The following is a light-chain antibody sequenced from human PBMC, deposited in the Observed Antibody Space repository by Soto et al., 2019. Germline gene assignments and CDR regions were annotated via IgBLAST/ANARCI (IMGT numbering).Light chain of an antibody. J-gene: IGLJ1*01. Sequence: QSALTQPASVSGSPGQSITISCTGTSSDVGGYNFVAWYQQHPGKVPKLMIFDVNRRPSGVSDRFSGSKTSNTASLTISGLQSEDEADYYCSSYTSSSTHFFGSGNKLT. V-gene: IGLV2-14*03. CDR3: SSYTSSSTHF. CDR1: SSDVGGYNF. CDR2: DVN.